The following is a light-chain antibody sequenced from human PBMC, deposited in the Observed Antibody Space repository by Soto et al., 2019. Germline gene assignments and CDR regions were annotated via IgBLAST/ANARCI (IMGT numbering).Light chain of an antibody. J-gene: IGKJ1*01. CDR3: QQYKDYFPWT. CDR2: RAS. V-gene: IGKV1-5*03. CDR1: QSISNW. Sequence: DIQMTQSPSTLSASVGDRVTITCRASQSISNWLAWYQQKPGKDPKLLIHRASSLESGVPLRFSGSGSGTEFTLTISSLQPDDFATYYGQQYKDYFPWTFGQGTKVEIK.